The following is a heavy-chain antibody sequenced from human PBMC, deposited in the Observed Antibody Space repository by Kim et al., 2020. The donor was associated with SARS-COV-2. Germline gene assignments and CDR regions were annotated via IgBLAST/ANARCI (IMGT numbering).Heavy chain of an antibody. CDR1: GFTFDDYG. CDR3: ARERYSGYDPVVGRYGMDV. D-gene: IGHD5-12*01. Sequence: GGSLRLSCAASGFTFDDYGMSWVRQAPGKGLEWVSGINWNGGSTGYADSVKGRFTISRDNAKNSLYLQMNSLRAEDTALYHCARERYSGYDPVVGRYGMDVWGQGTTVTVSS. J-gene: IGHJ6*02. V-gene: IGHV3-20*01. CDR2: INWNGGST.